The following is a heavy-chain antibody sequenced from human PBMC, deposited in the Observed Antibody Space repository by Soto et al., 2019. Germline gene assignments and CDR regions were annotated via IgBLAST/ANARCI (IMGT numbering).Heavy chain of an antibody. D-gene: IGHD4-17*01. CDR2: IIPFFGTA. CDR1: GGTFSSYA. Sequence: QVQLVQSGAEVKKPGSSVKVSCKASGGTFSSYAISWVRQAPGQGREWMGGIIPFFGTANYAQKFQGRVTITADESTSTVYMELSSLRSEDTAVYYCARDPYGDYTYYYYYGMDVWGQGTTVTVSS. V-gene: IGHV1-69*01. CDR3: ARDPYGDYTYYYYYGMDV. J-gene: IGHJ6*02.